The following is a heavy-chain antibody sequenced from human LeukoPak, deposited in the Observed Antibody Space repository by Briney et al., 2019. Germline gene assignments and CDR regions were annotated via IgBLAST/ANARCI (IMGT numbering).Heavy chain of an antibody. D-gene: IGHD3-22*01. Sequence: PGGSLRLSCAASGFTFVSYEMNWVRRAPGKGLEWVSYISSSGSTIYYADSVEGRFAISRDNAKNSLYLQMNILRAENTTVYYCARGGVYYDSSGLDYWGQGTLVTVSS. CDR3: ARGGVYYDSSGLDY. V-gene: IGHV3-48*03. CDR1: GFTFVSYE. CDR2: ISSSGSTI. J-gene: IGHJ4*02.